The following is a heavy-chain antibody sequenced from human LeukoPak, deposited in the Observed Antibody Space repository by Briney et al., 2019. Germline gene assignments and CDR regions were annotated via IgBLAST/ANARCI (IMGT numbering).Heavy chain of an antibody. CDR1: GFTFSSYA. Sequence: GGSLRLSCAASGFTFSSYAMSWVRQAPGKGLEWVSAISGSGGSTYYADSVKGRFTISRGNSKNTLYLQMNSLRAEDTAVYYCAKSPHYDSSGYYYSFDYWGQGTLVTVSS. CDR3: AKSPHYDSSGYYYSFDY. V-gene: IGHV3-23*01. D-gene: IGHD3-22*01. CDR2: ISGSGGST. J-gene: IGHJ4*02.